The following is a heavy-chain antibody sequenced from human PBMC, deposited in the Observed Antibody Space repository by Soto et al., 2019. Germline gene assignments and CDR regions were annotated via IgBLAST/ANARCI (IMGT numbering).Heavy chain of an antibody. J-gene: IGHJ4*02. CDR3: ARKYSSAWTTYFDY. V-gene: IGHV1-3*04. CDR1: GYTFTSHA. CDR2: VNTGNGNT. D-gene: IGHD6-19*01. Sequence: APVKVSCKASGYTFTSHAMHWERQPPGQRLEWMGWVNTGNGNTKYSQNFKGRVTITRDTSANTTYMELSGLRSEDTAIYYCARKYSSAWTTYFDYCGQGTLVTVSS.